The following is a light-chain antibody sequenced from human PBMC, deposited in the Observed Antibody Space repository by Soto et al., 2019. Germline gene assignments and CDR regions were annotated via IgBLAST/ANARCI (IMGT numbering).Light chain of an antibody. V-gene: IGLV4-69*01. J-gene: IGLJ3*02. Sequence: QLVLTQSPSASASLGASVKLTCTLRSGHSSYAIAWHQQQPEKGPRYLMTLNSDGSHSKGDGIPDRFSGSSSGAERYLTISSLQSEDEADYYCQTWGTGIRVFGGGTKLTVL. CDR2: LNSDGSH. CDR3: QTWGTGIRV. CDR1: SGHSSYA.